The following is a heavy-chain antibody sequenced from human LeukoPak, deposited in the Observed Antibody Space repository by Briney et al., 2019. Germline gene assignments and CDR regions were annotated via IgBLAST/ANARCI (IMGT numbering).Heavy chain of an antibody. J-gene: IGHJ4*02. CDR3: AKDGELYYYDSSGYYYFDY. D-gene: IGHD3-22*01. Sequence: PGGSLRLSCAASGFTFSSYATSWVRQAPGKGLEWVSAISGSGGSTYYADSVKGRFTISRDNSKNTLYLQMNSLRAEDTAVYYCAKDGELYYYDSSGYYYFDYWGQGTLVTVSS. CDR1: GFTFSSYA. CDR2: ISGSGGST. V-gene: IGHV3-23*01.